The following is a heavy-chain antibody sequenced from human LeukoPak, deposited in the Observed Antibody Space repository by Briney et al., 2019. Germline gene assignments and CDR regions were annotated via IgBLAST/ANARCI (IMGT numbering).Heavy chain of an antibody. CDR2: ISANNGNT. V-gene: IGHV1-18*01. J-gene: IGHJ3*02. D-gene: IGHD3-9*01. CDR1: GYTFTSYG. CDR3: ARNVCQYLDWPQGAFVI. Sequence: ASVKVSCKASGYTFTSYGISWVRQAPGQGLEWMGWISANNGNTNYAQNLQARVMVTTDTSTSTAYMELRSLRSDDTAVYYCARNVCQYLDWPQGAFVIWGQGTMVTASS.